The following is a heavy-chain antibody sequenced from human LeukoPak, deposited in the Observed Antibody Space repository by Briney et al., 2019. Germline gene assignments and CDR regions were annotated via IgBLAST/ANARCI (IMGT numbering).Heavy chain of an antibody. V-gene: IGHV3-21*01. Sequence: GGSLRHSCAASGFTFSSYSMNWVRQAPGKGLEWISSISSSSSYIYYADSVKGRFTISRDNAKNSLYLQMNSLRAEDTAVYYCARLAVAGPFDYWGQGTLVTVFS. J-gene: IGHJ4*02. D-gene: IGHD6-19*01. CDR2: ISSSSSYI. CDR3: ARLAVAGPFDY. CDR1: GFTFSSYS.